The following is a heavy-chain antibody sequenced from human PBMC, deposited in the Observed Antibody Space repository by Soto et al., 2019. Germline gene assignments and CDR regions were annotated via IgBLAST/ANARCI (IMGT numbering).Heavy chain of an antibody. CDR2: ISSSYYI. J-gene: IGHJ4*02. Sequence: EVQLVESGVGLVKPGGSLRLSCAASGFTFISYTMKWVRQAPGKGLEWVASISSSYYIKYADSVKGRFTISRDNAQNSLYLQMNSLRAEDTAVYYCARGDVVVLTATSNFDYWGQGPLVTVAS. V-gene: IGHV3-21*01. D-gene: IGHD2-21*02. CDR1: GFTFISYT. CDR3: ARGDVVVLTATSNFDY.